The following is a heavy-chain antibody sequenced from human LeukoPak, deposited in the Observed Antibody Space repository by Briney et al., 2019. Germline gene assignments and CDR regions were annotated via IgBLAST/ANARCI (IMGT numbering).Heavy chain of an antibody. D-gene: IGHD3-3*01. V-gene: IGHV1-8*03. CDR2: MNPNSGNT. CDR3: ARGEDFWSGYPSSTFDY. Sequence: ASVKVSCKASGYTFTSYDINWVRQATGQGLEWMGWMNPNSGNTGYAQKFRGRVTITRNTSISTAYMELSSLRSEDTAVYYCARGEDFWSGYPSSTFDYWGQGTLVTVSS. CDR1: GYTFTSYD. J-gene: IGHJ4*02.